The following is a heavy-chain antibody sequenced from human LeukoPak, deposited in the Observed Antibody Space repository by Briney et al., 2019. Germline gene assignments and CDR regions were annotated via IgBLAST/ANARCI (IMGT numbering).Heavy chain of an antibody. Sequence: PGGSLRLSCAASGFTFDDYAMHWVRQAPGKGLEWVSGISWNSGSIGYADSVKGRFTISRDNAKNSLYLQMKRLRAEDTALYYCAKSGYCSGGSCYLYYFDYWGQGTLVTVSS. CDR2: ISWNSGSI. CDR3: AKSGYCSGGSCYLYYFDY. J-gene: IGHJ4*02. CDR1: GFTFDDYA. V-gene: IGHV3-9*01. D-gene: IGHD2-15*01.